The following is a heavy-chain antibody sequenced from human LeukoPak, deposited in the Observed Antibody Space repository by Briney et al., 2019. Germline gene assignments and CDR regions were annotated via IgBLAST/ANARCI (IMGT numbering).Heavy chain of an antibody. CDR1: GFTFSSYG. V-gene: IGHV3-30*18. CDR3: AKDALRFSEWSNEGPHYFDY. CDR2: ISYDGSNK. Sequence: QAGGSLRLSCAASGFTFSSYGMHWVRQAPGKGLEWVAVISYDGSNKYYADSVKGRFTISRDNSKNTLYLQMNSLRAEDTAVYYCAKDALRFSEWSNEGPHYFDYWGQGTLVTVSS. D-gene: IGHD3-3*01. J-gene: IGHJ4*02.